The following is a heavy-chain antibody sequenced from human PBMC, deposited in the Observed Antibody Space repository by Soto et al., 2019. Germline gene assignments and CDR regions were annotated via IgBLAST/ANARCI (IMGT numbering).Heavy chain of an antibody. V-gene: IGHV1-18*01. CDR1: GYTFTSYG. CDR3: AREDPPRLN. Sequence: QVQLVQSGAEVKKPGASVKVSCKASGYTFTSYGISWVRQAPGQGLEWMGWISAYNGNTNYVQKLQGRVTTTTDTSTIISYMVLRCLRSDDTAVYYCAREDPPRLNWGQGTLVTVSS. CDR2: ISAYNGNT. J-gene: IGHJ4*02.